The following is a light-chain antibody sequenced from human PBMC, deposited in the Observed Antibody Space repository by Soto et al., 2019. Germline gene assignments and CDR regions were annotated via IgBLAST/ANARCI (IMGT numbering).Light chain of an antibody. CDR3: QSYDSSAVV. CDR2: GNS. J-gene: IGLJ2*01. V-gene: IGLV1-40*01. Sequence: QSVLTQPPSVSGAPGQRVTISCTGSSSNIGAGYDVHWYQQLPGTAPKLLIYGNSNRPSGVPDRFSGSKSGTSASLAITGLQAEDEADYYCQSYDSSAVVFGRGTKLTVL. CDR1: SSNIGAGYD.